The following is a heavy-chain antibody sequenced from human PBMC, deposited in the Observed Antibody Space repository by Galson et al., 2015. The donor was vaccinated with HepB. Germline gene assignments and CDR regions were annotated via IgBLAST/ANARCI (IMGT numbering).Heavy chain of an antibody. V-gene: IGHV3-7*01. CDR3: ARESTYSCTPH. Sequence: SLRLSCAVSGFTFSNYWMTWVRQAPGKGLEWVANINQDGSETHYVDSVKGRFTISRDNAKNLLYLRINSLRAEDTAVYYCARESTYSCTPHWGRGTLVTVSS. CDR1: GFTFSNYW. CDR2: INQDGSET. J-gene: IGHJ4*02. D-gene: IGHD5-18*01.